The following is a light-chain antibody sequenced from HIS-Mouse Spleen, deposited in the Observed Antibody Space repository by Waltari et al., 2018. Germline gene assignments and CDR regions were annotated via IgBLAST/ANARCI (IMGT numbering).Light chain of an antibody. J-gene: IGLJ2*01. CDR1: SSDVGRYTL. CDR2: EGS. CDR3: CSYAGSSTLV. V-gene: IGLV2-23*01. Sequence: QSALTQPASVSGSPGQSITISCTGTSSDVGRYTLFPWYQQHPGKAPKLMIYEGSKRPSGVSNRFSGSKSGNTASLTISGLQAEDEADYYCCSYAGSSTLVFGGGTKLTVL.